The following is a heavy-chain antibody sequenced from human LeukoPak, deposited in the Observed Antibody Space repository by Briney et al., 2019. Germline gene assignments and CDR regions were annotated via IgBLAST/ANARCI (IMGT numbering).Heavy chain of an antibody. CDR1: GFTFSNHG. D-gene: IGHD1-1*01. CDR2: ISYDGSDK. Sequence: GGSLRLSCAASGFTFSNHGMHWVRQAPGKGLEWVAVISYDGSDKYYADSVKGRFTVSRDNSKSTLFLQMNSLRAEDTAMYYCAKDWGNDAYYFDCWGQGTLVTVSS. CDR3: AKDWGNDAYYFDC. V-gene: IGHV3-30*18. J-gene: IGHJ4*02.